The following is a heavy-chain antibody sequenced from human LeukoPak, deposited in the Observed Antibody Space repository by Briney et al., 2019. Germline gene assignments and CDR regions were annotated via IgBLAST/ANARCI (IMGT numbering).Heavy chain of an antibody. V-gene: IGHV3-48*02. J-gene: IGHJ4*02. CDR3: AIQMTMIVVVPYFDY. Sequence: AGGSLRLSCAASGFTFSSYSMNWVRQAPGKGLEWVSYISSNGATKYYAESVKGRFTVSRDNAKNSLYLYMNSLRDDDTAVYYCAIQMTMIVVVPYFDYWGQGTLVTVSS. D-gene: IGHD3-22*01. CDR2: ISSNGATK. CDR1: GFTFSSYS.